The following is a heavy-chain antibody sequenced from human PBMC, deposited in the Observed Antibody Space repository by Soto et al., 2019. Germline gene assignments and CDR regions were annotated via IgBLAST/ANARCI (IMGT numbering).Heavy chain of an antibody. CDR2: IYYSGST. V-gene: IGHV4-59*01. D-gene: IGHD2-15*01. CDR3: ARAMSGGYCSGGSCYPLDY. J-gene: IGHJ4*02. CDR1: GGSISSYY. Sequence: SETLSLTCTVSGGSISSYYWSWIRQPPGKGLEWIGYIYYSGSTNYNPSLKSRVTISVDTSKNQFSLKLSSVTAADTAVYYCARAMSGGYCSGGSCYPLDYWGQGTLVTVSS.